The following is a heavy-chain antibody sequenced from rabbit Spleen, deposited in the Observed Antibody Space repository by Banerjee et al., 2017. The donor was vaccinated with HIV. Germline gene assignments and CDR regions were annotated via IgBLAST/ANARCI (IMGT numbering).Heavy chain of an antibody. CDR3: VRGASESGYYSL. CDR2: IDPIFGIA. Sequence: QSLEESGGGLVKPGGTLTLTCTVSGFDSSRYYVSWVRQAPGKGLEWIGDIDPIFGIAVYASWVNGRFTISSHNAQNTLYLQLNSLTAADTATYFCVRGASESGYYSLWGPGTLVTVS. D-gene: IGHD1-1*01. V-gene: IGHV1S43*01. CDR1: GFDSSRYYV. J-gene: IGHJ4*01.